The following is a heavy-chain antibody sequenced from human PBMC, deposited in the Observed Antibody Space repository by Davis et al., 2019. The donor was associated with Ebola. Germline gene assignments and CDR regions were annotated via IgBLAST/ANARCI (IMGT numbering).Heavy chain of an antibody. CDR3: ARHKPGVEVAFDI. D-gene: IGHD5-24*01. Sequence: KVSCKGSGYNFMTYWIGWVRQIPGKGLECMGIIYPRDSDTRYSASFQGQVTMSVDRSINTAFLQWSSLKESDPAVYYCARHKPGVEVAFDIWGQGTRVIVSS. V-gene: IGHV5-51*01. CDR1: GYNFMTYW. CDR2: IYPRDSDT. J-gene: IGHJ3*02.